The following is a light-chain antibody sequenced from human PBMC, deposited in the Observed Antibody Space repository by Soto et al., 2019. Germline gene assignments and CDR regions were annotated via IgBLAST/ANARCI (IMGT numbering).Light chain of an antibody. CDR2: DAS. J-gene: IGKJ2*01. Sequence: EIVLTHSPATLFLSPGERATLSCRASQSISTYLAWYQQKPGQAPRLLIYDASNRAPGIPARISGRGPGTDFTLTISSLETEDFEIYYCQHRSSWPRMYTFGQGTKVDIK. V-gene: IGKV3-11*01. CDR1: QSISTY. CDR3: QHRSSWPRMYT.